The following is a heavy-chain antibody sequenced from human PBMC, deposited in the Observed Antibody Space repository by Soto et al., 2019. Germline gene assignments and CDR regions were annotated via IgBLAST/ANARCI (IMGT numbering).Heavy chain of an antibody. J-gene: IGHJ2*01. CDR3: AKDGALSRRWYFDL. D-gene: IGHD1-1*01. CDR2: ISERGGST. V-gene: IGHV3-23*01. CDR1: GFTFSTYA. Sequence: GGSLRLSCAASGFTFSTYAMTWVRQPAGKGLEWVSSISERGGSTFYADSVRGRFTISRDNSKDTLYLQMNSLRAEDTAVYFCAKDGALSRRWYFDLWGRGTLVTVS.